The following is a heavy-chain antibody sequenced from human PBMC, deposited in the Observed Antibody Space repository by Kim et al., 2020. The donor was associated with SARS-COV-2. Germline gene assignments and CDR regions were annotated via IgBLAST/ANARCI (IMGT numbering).Heavy chain of an antibody. CDR2: IIPIFGTA. CDR3: ARPGYDSSGSLSD. CDR1: GGTFSSYA. D-gene: IGHD3-22*01. V-gene: IGHV1-69*13. J-gene: IGHJ4*02. Sequence: SVKVSCKASGGTFSSYAISWVRQAPGQGLEWMGGIIPIFGTANYAQKFQGRVTITADESTSTAYMELSSLRSEDTAVYYCARPGYDSSGSLSDWGQGTLVTVSS.